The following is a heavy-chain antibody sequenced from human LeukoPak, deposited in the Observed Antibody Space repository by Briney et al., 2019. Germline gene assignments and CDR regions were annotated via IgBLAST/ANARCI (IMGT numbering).Heavy chain of an antibody. CDR1: GFTFSSYS. J-gene: IGHJ3*02. D-gene: IGHD2-21*01. CDR2: ISTSSDST. CDR3: AKDQVISGSEASDI. Sequence: PGGSLRLSCAASGFTFSSYSMNWVRQAPGKGLEWVSYISTSSDSTHYADSVKGRLTISRDNSWNTLYLQMNSLRAEDTAVYYCAKDQVISGSEASDIWGQGTMVTVSS. V-gene: IGHV3-48*01.